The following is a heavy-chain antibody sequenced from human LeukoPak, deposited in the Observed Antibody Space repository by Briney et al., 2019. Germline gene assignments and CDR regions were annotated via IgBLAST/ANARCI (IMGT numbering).Heavy chain of an antibody. J-gene: IGHJ3*02. CDR2: IRSKVYGGTT. V-gene: IGHV3-49*04. Sequence: GGSLRLSCTGFGFTFRDYAVSWVRQAPGKGLECIGFIRSKVYGGTTEYAASVKGRFTISRDDSKSIAYPQMNSLKTEDTAVYYCTTDVPFFYGDGAFDTWGQGTMVTVSS. CDR3: TTDVPFFYGDGAFDT. CDR1: GFTFRDYA. D-gene: IGHD4-17*01.